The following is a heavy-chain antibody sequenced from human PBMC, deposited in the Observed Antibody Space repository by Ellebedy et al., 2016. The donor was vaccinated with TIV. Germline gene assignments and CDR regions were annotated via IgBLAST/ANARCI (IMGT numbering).Heavy chain of an antibody. Sequence: GASLKISCAASGFPFSRFWMGWIRQAPGKGLEWVAHIKYDEIEKYYANSVKGRFTISRDNARNSLYLQMKSLRVDDTAMYYCARDTVAVPDGDTFDFWGQGTMVTVST. V-gene: IGHV3-7*04. CDR3: ARDTVAVPDGDTFDF. J-gene: IGHJ3*01. CDR1: GFPFSRFW. D-gene: IGHD2-2*01. CDR2: IKYDEIEK.